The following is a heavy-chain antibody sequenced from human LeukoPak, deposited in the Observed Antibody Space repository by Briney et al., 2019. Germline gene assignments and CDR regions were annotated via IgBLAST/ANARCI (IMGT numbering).Heavy chain of an antibody. J-gene: IGHJ4*02. CDR3: ARDGDSSSMDY. Sequence: PGGSLRLSCAASGFTFSSYAMHWVRQAPGKGLEWVAVISYDGSNKYYADSVKGRFTISRDNSKNTLYLQMNSLRAEDTAVYYCARDGDSSSMDYWGQETLVTVSS. V-gene: IGHV3-30-3*01. CDR1: GFTFSSYA. CDR2: ISYDGSNK. D-gene: IGHD6-6*01.